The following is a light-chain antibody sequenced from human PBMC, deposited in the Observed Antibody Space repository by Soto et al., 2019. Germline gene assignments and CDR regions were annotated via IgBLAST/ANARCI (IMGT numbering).Light chain of an antibody. J-gene: IGKJ1*01. V-gene: IGKV3-20*01. CDR3: QQYVSSPPWT. CDR1: QSVSSSY. Sequence: EIVLTQSPGTLSLSPGERATLSCRASQSVSSSYLAWYQQKPGQAHRLLIYGASSSDTGIPDRFSVSGSGTDFTLTISRLEPEDFAVYYCQQYVSSPPWTFGQVPKVEIK. CDR2: GAS.